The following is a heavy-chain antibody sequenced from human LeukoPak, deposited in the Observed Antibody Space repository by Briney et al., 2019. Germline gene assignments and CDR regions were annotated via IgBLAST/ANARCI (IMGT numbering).Heavy chain of an antibody. CDR2: IYYSGST. CDR1: GGSISSSCYY. Sequence: SETLSLTCTVSGGSISSSCYYWGWIRQPPGKGLEWIGSIYYSGSTYYNPSLNSRVTISVDTSKNQFSLKLSSVTAADTAVYYCARRGIYCSSTSCFYYYYYMDVWGKGTTVTVSS. J-gene: IGHJ6*03. D-gene: IGHD2-2*01. V-gene: IGHV4-39*01. CDR3: ARRGIYCSSTSCFYYYYYMDV.